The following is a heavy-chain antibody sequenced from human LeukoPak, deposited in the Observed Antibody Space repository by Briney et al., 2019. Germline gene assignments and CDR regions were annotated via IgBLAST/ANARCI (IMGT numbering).Heavy chain of an antibody. V-gene: IGHV5-51*01. CDR2: IYPGDSDT. CDR3: ARSEELSLYYFDD. J-gene: IGHJ4*02. CDR1: GYSFTSYW. D-gene: IGHD3-16*02. Sequence: GESLKISCNGSGYSFTSYWIGWVRQMPGKGLEWMGIIYPGDSDTRYSPSFQGQVTISADKSISTAYLQSSSLKASDTAMYYCARSEELSLYYFDDWGQGTLVTVCS.